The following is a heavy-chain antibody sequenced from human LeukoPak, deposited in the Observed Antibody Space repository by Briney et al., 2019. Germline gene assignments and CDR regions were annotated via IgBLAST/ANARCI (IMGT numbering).Heavy chain of an antibody. Sequence: SETLSLTCTVSGGSISSYYWSWTRQPPGKGLEWIGYIYYSGSTNYNPSLKSRVTISVDMSKNQFSLKLSSVTAADTAVYYCARVAYYYDSSGYYYFDYWGQGTLVTVSS. V-gene: IGHV4-59*01. D-gene: IGHD3-22*01. CDR2: IYYSGST. J-gene: IGHJ4*02. CDR3: ARVAYYYDSSGYYYFDY. CDR1: GGSISSYY.